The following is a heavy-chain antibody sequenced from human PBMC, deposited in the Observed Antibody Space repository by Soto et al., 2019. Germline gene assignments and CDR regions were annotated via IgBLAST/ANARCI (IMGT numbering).Heavy chain of an antibody. CDR2: MNPNMGNT. CDR3: AREQGSTGD. Sequence: QVQLVQSGAEVKKPGASVKVSCKASGYTFTSYDINWVRQATGHGLEWMGWMNPNMGNTGYAQKSQGRVTMTRSTSVSKAYMELSSLGPEDTAVYYCAREQGSTGDWGEGALVAVS. V-gene: IGHV1-8*01. CDR1: GYTFTSYD. J-gene: IGHJ4*02. D-gene: IGHD6-13*01.